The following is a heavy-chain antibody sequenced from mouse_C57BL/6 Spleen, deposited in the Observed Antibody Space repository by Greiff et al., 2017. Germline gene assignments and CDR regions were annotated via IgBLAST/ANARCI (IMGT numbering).Heavy chain of an antibody. V-gene: IGHV1-64*01. D-gene: IGHD1-1*01. J-gene: IGHJ2*01. CDR3: ARSGDYYCSSPYYFGY. Sequence: QVQLQQPGAELVKPGASVKLSCKASGYTFTSYWMHWVKQRPGQGLEWIGMIHPNSGSTNYNEKFKSKATLTVDKSSSTAYMQLSSLTSEDSAVYYCARSGDYYCSSPYYFGYWGQGTTLTVSS. CDR2: IHPNSGST. CDR1: GYTFTSYW.